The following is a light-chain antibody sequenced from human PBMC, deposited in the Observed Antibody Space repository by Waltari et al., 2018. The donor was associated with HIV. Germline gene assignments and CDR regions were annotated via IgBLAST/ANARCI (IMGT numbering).Light chain of an antibody. V-gene: IGLV1-40*01. CDR3: QSYDNSVSDSVV. CDR1: SSNIGAGYD. CDR2: GAN. Sequence: QSVLTQPPSVSGAPGQRVTISCTGSSNIGAGYDVQWYQQLPGTAPKLLIYGANNRPSGVPDRFSGSKSGASAARAIAGLRAEDEADYFWQSYDNSVSDSVVFGGGTKVTVL. J-gene: IGLJ3*02.